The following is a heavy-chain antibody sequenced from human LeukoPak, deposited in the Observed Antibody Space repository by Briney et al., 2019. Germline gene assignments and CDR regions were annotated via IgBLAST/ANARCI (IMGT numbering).Heavy chain of an antibody. J-gene: IGHJ4*02. D-gene: IGHD2-15*01. CDR3: AKGGRCSGGSCYREDYYFDY. CDR1: GFTFSSYA. CDR2: ISGSGGST. V-gene: IGHV3-23*01. Sequence: PGGSLRLSCAASGFTFSSYAMSWVRQAPGKGLEWVSAISGSGGSTYYADSVKGRFTISRDNSKNTLYLQMNSLRAEDTAVYYCAKGGRCSGGSCYREDYYFDYWGQGTLVTVSS.